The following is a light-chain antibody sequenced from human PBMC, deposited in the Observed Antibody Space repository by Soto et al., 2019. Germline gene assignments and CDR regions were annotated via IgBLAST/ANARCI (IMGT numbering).Light chain of an antibody. CDR1: SSDVGGYNF. CDR3: SSYLSTGAVG. CDR2: EVS. V-gene: IGLV2-14*01. J-gene: IGLJ2*01. Sequence: QSVLTQPASVSGSPGQSITVSCTGTSSDVGGYNFVSWYQQHPGKAPKLLIYEVSNRPSGVSNRFSGSKSGNTASLAISGLQAEDEANYYCSSYLSTGAVGFGGGTKVTGL.